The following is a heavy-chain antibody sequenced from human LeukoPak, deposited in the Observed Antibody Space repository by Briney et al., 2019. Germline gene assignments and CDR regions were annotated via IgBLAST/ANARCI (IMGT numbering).Heavy chain of an antibody. CDR3: ARGAHYDFWSGDPTYYFDY. J-gene: IGHJ4*02. CDR2: ISAYNGNT. Sequence: GASVKVSCKASGHTFTSYGISWVRQAPGQGLEWMGWISAYNGNTNYAQKLQGRVTMTTDTSTSTAYMELRSLRSDDTAVYYCARGAHYDFWSGDPTYYFDYWGQGTLVTVSS. V-gene: IGHV1-18*01. D-gene: IGHD3-3*01. CDR1: GHTFTSYG.